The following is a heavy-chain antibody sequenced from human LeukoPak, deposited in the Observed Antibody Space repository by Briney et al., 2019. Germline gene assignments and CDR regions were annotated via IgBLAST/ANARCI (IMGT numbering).Heavy chain of an antibody. Sequence: ASVKVSCKASGGTFSSYAISWVRQATGQGLEWMGWMNPNSGNTGYAQKFQGRVTMTRNTSISTAYMELSSLRSEDTAVYYCARVFPYGSPLGYWGQGTLVTVSS. J-gene: IGHJ4*02. D-gene: IGHD3-10*01. V-gene: IGHV1-8*02. CDR1: GGTFSSYA. CDR3: ARVFPYGSPLGY. CDR2: MNPNSGNT.